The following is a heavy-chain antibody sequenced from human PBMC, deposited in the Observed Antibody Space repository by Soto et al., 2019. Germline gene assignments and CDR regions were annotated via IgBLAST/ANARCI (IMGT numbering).Heavy chain of an antibody. Sequence: VYLEQSGAEVKEPGESLKISCKASRYSFTSFWIGWARQMPGKGLEWMGIISPGDSYTTYSPSIEGHVTISADKSMSTVYLQWNSLKASDTAMYYCVRQELGLRYLDSWGQGTLVTVSS. CDR1: RYSFTSFW. D-gene: IGHD2-2*02. CDR3: VRQELGLRYLDS. J-gene: IGHJ4*02. V-gene: IGHV5-51*01. CDR2: ISPGDSYT.